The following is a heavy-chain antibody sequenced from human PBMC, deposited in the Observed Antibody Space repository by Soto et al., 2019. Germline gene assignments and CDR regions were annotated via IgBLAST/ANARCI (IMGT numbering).Heavy chain of an antibody. CDR2: IIPIFGTA. V-gene: IGHV1-69*13. D-gene: IGHD6-6*01. CDR1: GGTFSSYA. CDR3: ARVSGRLSSSSGGVDY. J-gene: IGHJ4*02. Sequence: GASVKVSCKASGGTFSSYAISWVRQAPGQGLEWMGGIIPIFGTANYAQKFQGRVTITADESTSTAYMELSSLRSEDTAVYYCARVSGRLSSSSGGVDYWGQGTLVTVSS.